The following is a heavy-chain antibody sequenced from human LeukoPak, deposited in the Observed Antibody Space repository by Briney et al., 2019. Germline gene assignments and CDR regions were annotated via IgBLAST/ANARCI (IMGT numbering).Heavy chain of an antibody. J-gene: IGHJ4*02. CDR1: GFTFSSYS. V-gene: IGHV3-21*01. CDR3: ARGHYDFWSGYFPQVDGY. D-gene: IGHD3-3*01. CDR2: ISSSSSYI. Sequence: GGSLRLSCAASGFTFSSYSMNWVRQAPGKGLEWVSSISSSSSYIYYADSVKGRFTISREHAKNSLYLTMNSLRAEDTAVYYCARGHYDFWSGYFPQVDGYWGQGTLVTVSS.